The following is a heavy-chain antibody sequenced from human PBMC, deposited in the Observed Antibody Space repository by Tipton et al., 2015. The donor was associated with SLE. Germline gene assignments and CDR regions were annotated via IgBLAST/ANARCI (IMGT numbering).Heavy chain of an antibody. Sequence: SLRLSCAASGFTSSDYYMSWIRQAPGKGLEWVSYISSSGSTIYYADSVKGRFTISRDNSKNTLYLQMNSLRAEDTAVYYCAKGGYSGYDYFDYWGQGTLVTVSS. CDR3: AKGGYSGYDYFDY. CDR1: GFTSSDYY. J-gene: IGHJ4*02. CDR2: ISSSGSTI. D-gene: IGHD5-12*01. V-gene: IGHV3-11*04.